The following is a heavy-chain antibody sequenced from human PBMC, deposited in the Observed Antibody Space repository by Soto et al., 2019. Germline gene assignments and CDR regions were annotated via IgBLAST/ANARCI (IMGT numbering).Heavy chain of an antibody. Sequence: SETLSLTCTVSAASFSKYYLTWIRQPPGKGLECIGYVYFNGNTNYNPSLKRRVSISIDTSKNQISLTLNSVTAADTAVYYCASVTFGGVVLAHWGQGTLVTVYS. CDR1: AASFSKYY. CDR3: ASVTFGGVVLAH. V-gene: IGHV4-59*01. CDR2: VYFNGNT. D-gene: IGHD3-16*01. J-gene: IGHJ4*02.